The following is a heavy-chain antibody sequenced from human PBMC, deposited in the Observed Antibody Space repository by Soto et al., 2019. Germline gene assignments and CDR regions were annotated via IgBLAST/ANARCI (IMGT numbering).Heavy chain of an antibody. Sequence: SETLSRTCAVYGGSFSGYYWSWIRQPPGKGLEWIGEINHSGSTNYNPSLKSRVTISVDTSKNQFSLKLNSVTAADTAVYYCARGQRYCSSTSCSYYYYYYMDVWGKGTTVTVSS. J-gene: IGHJ6*03. CDR1: GGSFSGYY. CDR3: ARGQRYCSSTSCSYYYYYYMDV. V-gene: IGHV4-34*01. CDR2: INHSGST. D-gene: IGHD2-2*01.